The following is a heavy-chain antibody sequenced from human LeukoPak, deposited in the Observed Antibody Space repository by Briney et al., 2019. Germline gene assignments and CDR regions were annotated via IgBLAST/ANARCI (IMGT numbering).Heavy chain of an antibody. J-gene: IGHJ4*02. CDR1: GFTFSSYS. CDR3: AKDRSGNSYGHFDY. V-gene: IGHV3-21*04. CDR2: ISSSSSYI. Sequence: PGGSLRLSCAASGFTFSSYSMNWVRQAPGKGLEWVSSISSSSSYIYYADSVKGRFTISRDNAKNSLYLHMNSLRAEDTALYYCAKDRSGNSYGHFDYWGQGTLVTVSS. D-gene: IGHD3-10*01.